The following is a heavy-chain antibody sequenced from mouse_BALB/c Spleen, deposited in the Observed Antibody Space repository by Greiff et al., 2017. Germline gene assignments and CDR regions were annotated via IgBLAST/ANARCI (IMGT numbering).Heavy chain of an antibody. V-gene: IGHV5-6-3*01. Sequence: EVKVEESGGGLVQPGGSLKLSCAASGFTFSSYGMSWVRQTPDKRLELVATINSNGGSTYYPDSVKGRFTISRDNAKNTLYLQMSSLKSEDTAMYYCARDQGYYYGSSYYFDYWGQGTTLTVSS. D-gene: IGHD1-1*01. J-gene: IGHJ2*01. CDR3: ARDQGYYYGSSYYFDY. CDR1: GFTFSSYG. CDR2: INSNGGST.